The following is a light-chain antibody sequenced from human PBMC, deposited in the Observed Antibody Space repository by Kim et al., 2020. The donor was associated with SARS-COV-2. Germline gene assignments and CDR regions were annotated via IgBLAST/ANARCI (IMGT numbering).Light chain of an antibody. CDR2: QVT. CDR3: QAWDSTTVV. Sequence: GSPGQTATITCSGDKLGDKYSYWYQQKPGQSPVLVIYQVTKRPSGIPERFSGSSSGNTATLTISGTQAMDEADYYCQAWDSTTVVFGGGTQLTVL. V-gene: IGLV3-1*01. CDR1: KLGDKY. J-gene: IGLJ2*01.